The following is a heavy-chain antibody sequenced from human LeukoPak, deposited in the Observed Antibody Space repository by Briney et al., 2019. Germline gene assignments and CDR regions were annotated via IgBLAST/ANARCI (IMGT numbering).Heavy chain of an antibody. Sequence: GGSLRLSCAASGFTFSNAWMNWVRQAPGKGLEWVGHIRSKADGGTTDYAAPVKGRFTISRDDSENTLYLQMNSLKTEDTALYYCTTDQFLRSTTYYGMDVWGQGTTVTVSS. J-gene: IGHJ6*02. V-gene: IGHV3-15*07. CDR1: GFTFSNAW. D-gene: IGHD5-12*01. CDR3: TTDQFLRSTTYYGMDV. CDR2: IRSKADGGTT.